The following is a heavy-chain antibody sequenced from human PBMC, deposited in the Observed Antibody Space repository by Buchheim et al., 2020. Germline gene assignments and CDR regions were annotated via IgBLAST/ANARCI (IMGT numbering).Heavy chain of an antibody. Sequence: QVQLQQWGAGLLKPSETLSLTCAVYGGSFSDYYWSWIRQPPGKGLEWIGEINHSGSTNYNSSLTSRVTISVATSKNQFSLMLSSVTAADTAVYYCVRGGGSSGYYYDYWGQGIL. J-gene: IGHJ4*02. CDR1: GGSFSDYY. CDR2: INHSGST. CDR3: VRGGGSSGYYYDY. V-gene: IGHV4-34*01. D-gene: IGHD3-22*01.